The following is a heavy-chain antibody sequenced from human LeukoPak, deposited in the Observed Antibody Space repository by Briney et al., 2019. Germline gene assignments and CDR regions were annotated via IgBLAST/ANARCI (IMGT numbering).Heavy chain of an antibody. J-gene: IGHJ4*02. CDR2: IGSRGNFI. CDR1: GFTFDSHF. CDR3: ARDLMGIAYRGAFYY. Sequence: GGSLRLSCAASGFTFDSHFLNWVRQAPGRGLEWVSSIGSRGNFIYYADSVKGRFTISRDNAKNSLYLQMNSLRAEDTAVYYCARDLMGIAYRGAFYYWGQGTLVTVSS. D-gene: IGHD6-13*01. V-gene: IGHV3-21*04.